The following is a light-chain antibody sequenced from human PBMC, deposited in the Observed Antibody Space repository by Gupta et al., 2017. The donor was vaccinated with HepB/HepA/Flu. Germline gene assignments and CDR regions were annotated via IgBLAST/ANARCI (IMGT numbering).Light chain of an antibody. CDR1: SSNIGSNT. Sequence: QSVLTQPPSASGTPGQRVTISCSGSSSNIGSNTVNWYQQLPGTAPKLLIYSNNQRPSGVPDRFSGSKSGTSASLAISGLQSEDEADDYCAAWDDSLNGREVVFGGGTKLTVL. V-gene: IGLV1-44*01. CDR2: SNN. CDR3: AAWDDSLNGREVV. J-gene: IGLJ2*01.